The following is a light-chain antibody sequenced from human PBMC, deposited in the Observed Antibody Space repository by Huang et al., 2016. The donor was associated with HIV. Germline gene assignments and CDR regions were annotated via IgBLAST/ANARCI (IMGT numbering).Light chain of an antibody. CDR3: QQRSNWPGLT. J-gene: IGKJ4*01. V-gene: IGKV3-11*01. CDR1: QSLSIY. CDR2: DAI. Sequence: EIVLTQSPATLSLSPGETATLSCRASQSLSIYLSWYQQKPGQPPRLLIFDAINRATGIPARFSGSGSGTDFSLTISGLDPEDFAVYYCQQRSNWPGLTFGGGTRVEIK.